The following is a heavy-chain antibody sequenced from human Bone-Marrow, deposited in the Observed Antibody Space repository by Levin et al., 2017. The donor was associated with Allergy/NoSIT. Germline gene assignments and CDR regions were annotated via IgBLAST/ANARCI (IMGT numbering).Heavy chain of an antibody. CDR3: STVRYCTSGVCYARYYYYYGMDV. CDR2: FKGKTDGGTT. D-gene: IGHD2-8*01. Sequence: GGSLRLSCAVSGFTLNNAWINWVRQAPGKGLEWVGRFKGKTDGGTTDYAAPVNGRFTISRDDSKNMLYLQMNSLKTEDTAVYYCSTVRYCTSGVCYARYYYYYGMDVWGQGTTVTVSS. V-gene: IGHV3-15*07. J-gene: IGHJ6*02. CDR1: GFTLNNAW.